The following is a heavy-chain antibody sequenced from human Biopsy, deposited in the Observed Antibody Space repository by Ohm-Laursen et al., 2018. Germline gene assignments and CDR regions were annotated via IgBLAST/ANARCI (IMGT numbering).Heavy chain of an antibody. V-gene: IGHV4-59*07. J-gene: IGHJ3*02. CDR3: ARVEAGTYDALDI. CDR2: IYYNGGT. D-gene: IGHD1-26*01. CDR1: GGSMTGYE. Sequence: SDTLSLTCSVSGGSMTGYEWSWIRLAPGKGLEWIGYIYYNGGTKYNPSLASRVTFSVDMSKSQFSLKLYSVTAADAAVYYCARVEAGTYDALDIWGQGTLVAVSA.